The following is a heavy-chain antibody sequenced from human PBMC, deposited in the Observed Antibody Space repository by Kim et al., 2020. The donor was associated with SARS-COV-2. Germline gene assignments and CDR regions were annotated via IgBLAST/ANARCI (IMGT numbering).Heavy chain of an antibody. D-gene: IGHD6-19*01. V-gene: IGHV3-30*04. Sequence: GGSLRLSCAASGFTFSSYGMHWVRQAPGKGLEWVAVISYDGSNKNYVDSVKGRFTISRDNSKNTLYLQMNSLRAEDTAVYYCARDVACYSSGWINYYYG. CDR3: ARDVACYSSGWINYYYG. CDR1: GFTFSSYG. J-gene: IGHJ6*01. CDR2: ISYDGSNK.